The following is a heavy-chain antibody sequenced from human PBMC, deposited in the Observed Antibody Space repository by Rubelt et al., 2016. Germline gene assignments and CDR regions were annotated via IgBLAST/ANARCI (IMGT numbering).Heavy chain of an antibody. J-gene: IGHJ2*01. CDR3: ARDKRSWYFDL. Sequence: QEQLVESGGGVVQPGRSLRLSCEASKFTFRSYGMHWFRPAPGKGLEWVAVIFYDGSKQYYVDSVKGRFTISRDNSKNTLNLQMNSLRADDTAVYYCARDKRSWYFDLWGRGTRVTVSS. D-gene: IGHD2-15*01. V-gene: IGHV3-33*01. CDR1: KFTFRSYG. CDR2: IFYDGSKQ.